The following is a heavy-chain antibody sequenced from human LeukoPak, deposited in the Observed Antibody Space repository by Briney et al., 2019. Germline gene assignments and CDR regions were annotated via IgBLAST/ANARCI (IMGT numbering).Heavy chain of an antibody. CDR3: ARRGYYDSSGYYPKYFQH. V-gene: IGHV5-51*01. D-gene: IGHD3-22*01. J-gene: IGHJ1*01. CDR1: GYSFTSYW. Sequence: GESLKISCKGSGYSFTSYWIGWVRQMPGNGLEWMGIIYPGDSDTRYSPSFQGQVTISADKSISTAYLQWSSLKASDTAMYYCARRGYYDSSGYYPKYFQHWGPGTLVTVSS. CDR2: IYPGDSDT.